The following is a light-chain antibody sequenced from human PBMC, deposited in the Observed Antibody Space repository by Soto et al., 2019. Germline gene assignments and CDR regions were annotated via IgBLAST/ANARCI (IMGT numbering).Light chain of an antibody. CDR2: QTS. CDR3: HQRQSWPRT. V-gene: IGKV3-11*01. J-gene: IGKJ1*01. CDR1: QYINTR. Sequence: EIELTQSPATLSSFPGDRVTLSCRASQYINTRLAWYQHRPGQAPRLLIYQTSLRAAGIPARFSASGSGTDVTLTITDVQPEDFALYYCHQRQSWPRTFGQGT.